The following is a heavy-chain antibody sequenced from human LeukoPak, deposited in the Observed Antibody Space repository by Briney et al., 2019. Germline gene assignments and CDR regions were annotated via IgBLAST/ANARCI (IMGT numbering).Heavy chain of an antibody. V-gene: IGHV5-51*01. D-gene: IGHD7-27*01. Sequence: GESLKISCKGFGYSFTTYWIGWVRQMPGKGQEWMGIIDPGDSETKYSPSFQGQVTISADKSISTAYLQWSSLKASDTAMYYCARTQGVYWGDAFDIWGQGTMVTVSS. CDR3: ARTQGVYWGDAFDI. CDR1: GYSFTTYW. J-gene: IGHJ3*02. CDR2: IDPGDSET.